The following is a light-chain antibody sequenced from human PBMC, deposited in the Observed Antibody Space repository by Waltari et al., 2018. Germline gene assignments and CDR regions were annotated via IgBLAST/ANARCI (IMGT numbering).Light chain of an antibody. Sequence: QSALTQPASVSGSPGQSITISCTGTSRDVGSYNLVSWYQQHPGKDPKLMIYEVSKRPSGVSNRFSGSKSGNTASLTISGLQAEDEADYYCCSYAGSSPVFGGGTKLTVL. V-gene: IGLV2-23*02. J-gene: IGLJ2*01. CDR2: EVS. CDR3: CSYAGSSPV. CDR1: SRDVGSYNL.